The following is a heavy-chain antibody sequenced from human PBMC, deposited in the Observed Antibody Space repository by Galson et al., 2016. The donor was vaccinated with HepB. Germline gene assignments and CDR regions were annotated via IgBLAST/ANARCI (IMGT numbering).Heavy chain of an antibody. Sequence: SLRLSCAASGFTFSSYAMHWVRQAPGKGLEYVSAISSNGGSTYYADSVRGRFTISRDNSKNTLYLQMSSLRAEDTAVYYCVKYRGVLPYGMDVWGQGTTVTVSS. V-gene: IGHV3-64D*08. D-gene: IGHD3-10*01. CDR3: VKYRGVLPYGMDV. J-gene: IGHJ6*02. CDR2: ISSNGGST. CDR1: GFTFSSYA.